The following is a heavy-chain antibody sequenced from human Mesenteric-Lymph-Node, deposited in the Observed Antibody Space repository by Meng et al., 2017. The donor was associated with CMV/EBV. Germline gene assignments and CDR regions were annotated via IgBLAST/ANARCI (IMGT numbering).Heavy chain of an antibody. V-gene: IGHV4-59*01. J-gene: IGHJ4*02. CDR2: IYYSGST. D-gene: IGHD2-21*01. Sequence: GSLRLSCTVSGGSISSYYWSWIRQPPGKGLEWIGYIYYSGSTNYNPSLKSRVTISVDTSKNQFSLKLSSVTAADTAVYYCARGGDGSPDQFDYWGQGTLVTVSS. CDR3: ARGGDGSPDQFDY. CDR1: GGSISSYY.